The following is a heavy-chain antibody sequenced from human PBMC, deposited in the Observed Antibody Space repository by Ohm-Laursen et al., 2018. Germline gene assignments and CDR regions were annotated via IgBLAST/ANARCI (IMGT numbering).Heavy chain of an antibody. V-gene: IGHV4-38-2*01. CDR2: IYHGGNT. J-gene: IGHJ3*02. Sequence: SDTLSLTCAVSGYSISSYYYWGWIRQSPGKGLAWIGSIYHGGNTYYNPSLKSRVTISLDTSKNQFSLNLTSVTAADTAVYYCARVGVVSNDFDMWGQGTLVTVSS. CDR3: ARVGVVSNDFDM. CDR1: GYSISSYYY. D-gene: IGHD3-16*01.